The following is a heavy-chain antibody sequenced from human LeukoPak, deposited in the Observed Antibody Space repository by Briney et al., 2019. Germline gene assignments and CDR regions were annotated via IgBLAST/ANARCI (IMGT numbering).Heavy chain of an antibody. D-gene: IGHD2-21*01. V-gene: IGHV1-2*02. J-gene: IGHJ3*02. Sequence: ASVKVSCKASGYTFTGYYMHWVRQAPGQGLEWMGWINPNSGGTNYAQKFQGRVTMTRDTSISTAYMELSRLRSDDTAVYFCATDQGGDRPWVEAFDIWGQGTMVTVSS. CDR1: GYTFTGYY. CDR2: INPNSGGT. CDR3: ATDQGGDRPWVEAFDI.